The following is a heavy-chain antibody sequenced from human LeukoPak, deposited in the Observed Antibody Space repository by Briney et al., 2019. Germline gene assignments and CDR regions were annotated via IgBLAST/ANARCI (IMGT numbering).Heavy chain of an antibody. D-gene: IGHD6-19*01. CDR2: INTDGSST. CDR1: GFTFYTYW. V-gene: IGHV3-74*01. J-gene: IGHJ4*02. Sequence: GGSLRLSCAASGFTFYTYWMHWVRQAPGKGLVWVSRINTDGSSTSYADSVRGRFTISRDNAKNTLYLQMNSLSAEDTAVYCCARVTGWQPFDYWGQGTLVTVSS. CDR3: ARVTGWQPFDY.